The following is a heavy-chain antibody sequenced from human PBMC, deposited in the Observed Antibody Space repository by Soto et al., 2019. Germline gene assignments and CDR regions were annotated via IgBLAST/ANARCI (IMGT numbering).Heavy chain of an antibody. CDR1: GFTVSSNY. J-gene: IGHJ4*02. D-gene: IGHD4-17*01. CDR3: ARGTTVVTRLFDY. Sequence: GGSLRLSCAASGFTVSSNYMSWVRQAPGKGLEWVSVIYSGGSTYYADSVKGRFTISRDNSKNTLYLQMNSLRAEDTAVYYCARGTTVVTRLFDYWGQGTLVTVSS. V-gene: IGHV3-53*01. CDR2: IYSGGST.